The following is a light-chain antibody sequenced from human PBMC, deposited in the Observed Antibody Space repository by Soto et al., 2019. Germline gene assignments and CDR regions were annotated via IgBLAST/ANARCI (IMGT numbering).Light chain of an antibody. CDR1: QSVSSRY. J-gene: IGKJ2*01. CDR3: QQYGSSPPFT. Sequence: EIGLTQSPGTLSLSPGERATLSCRASQSVSSRYLAWYQQKPGQAPRLLIYGASNRATGIPDRFSGSGSGTAFTLTISRLEPDDFAVYFCQQYGSSPPFTFGPGTKVEIK. V-gene: IGKV3-20*01. CDR2: GAS.